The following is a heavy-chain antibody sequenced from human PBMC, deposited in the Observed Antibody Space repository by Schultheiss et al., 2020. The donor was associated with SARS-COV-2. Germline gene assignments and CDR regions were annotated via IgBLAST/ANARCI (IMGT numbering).Heavy chain of an antibody. V-gene: IGHV3-9*01. CDR3: ARDQLANWGSGGGGDY. D-gene: IGHD7-27*01. CDR2: ISWNSGSI. Sequence: GGSLRLSCAASGFTFDDYAMHWVRQAPGKGLEWVSGISWNSGSIGYADSVKGRFTISRDNAKNSLYLQMNSLRAEDTAVYYCARDQLANWGSGGGGDYWGQGTLVTVSS. J-gene: IGHJ4*02. CDR1: GFTFDDYA.